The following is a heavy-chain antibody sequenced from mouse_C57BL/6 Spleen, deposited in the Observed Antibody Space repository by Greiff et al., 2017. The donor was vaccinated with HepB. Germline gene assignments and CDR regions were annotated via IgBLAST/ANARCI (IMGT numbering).Heavy chain of an antibody. CDR1: GYSITSGYY. J-gene: IGHJ3*01. CDR2: ISYDGSN. D-gene: IGHD1-1*01. Sequence: VQLKESGPGLVKPSQSLSLTCSVTGYSITSGYYWNWIRQFPGNKLEWMGYISYDGSNNYNPSLKNRISITRDTSKNQFFLKLNSVTTEDTATYYCARDEDYYGSLAYWGQGTLVTVSA. CDR3: ARDEDYYGSLAY. V-gene: IGHV3-6*01.